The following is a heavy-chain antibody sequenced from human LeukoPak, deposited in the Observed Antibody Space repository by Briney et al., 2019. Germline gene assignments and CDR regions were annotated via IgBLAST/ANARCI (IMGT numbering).Heavy chain of an antibody. Sequence: GGSLRLSCAASGFTFSSYWVTWVRQAPGKGLEWVANIKQDGSEKYYVDSVKGRFTISRDNAKNSLYLQMNSLRAEDTAVYYCARDSCDYWGQGTLVTVSS. CDR3: ARDSCDY. CDR2: IKQDGSEK. CDR1: GFTFSSYW. J-gene: IGHJ4*02. V-gene: IGHV3-7*01.